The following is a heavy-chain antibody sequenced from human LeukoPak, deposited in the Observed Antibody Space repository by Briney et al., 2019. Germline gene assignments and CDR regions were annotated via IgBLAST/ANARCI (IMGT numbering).Heavy chain of an antibody. D-gene: IGHD2-15*01. Sequence: ASVKVSCKASGYTFTSYDINWVRQATGQGLEWMGWMKPNSGNTGYAQKFQGRVTITRNTSISTAYMELSSLRSEDTAVYYCARASQDWPAAFDYWGQGTLVTVSS. CDR2: MKPNSGNT. CDR3: ARASQDWPAAFDY. CDR1: GYTFTSYD. J-gene: IGHJ4*02. V-gene: IGHV1-8*03.